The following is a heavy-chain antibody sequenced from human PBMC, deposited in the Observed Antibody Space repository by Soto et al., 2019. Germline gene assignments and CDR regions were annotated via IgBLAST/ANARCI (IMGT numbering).Heavy chain of an antibody. CDR1: GGSISSSSYY. CDR3: ASWDYGDFPI. Sequence: LSLTCTVSGGSISSSSYYWGWIRQPPGKGLEWIGSIYYSGSTYYNPSLKSRVTISVDTSKNQFSLKLSSVTAADTAVYYCASWDYGDFPIWGQGTMVTVSS. J-gene: IGHJ3*02. CDR2: IYYSGST. V-gene: IGHV4-39*01. D-gene: IGHD4-17*01.